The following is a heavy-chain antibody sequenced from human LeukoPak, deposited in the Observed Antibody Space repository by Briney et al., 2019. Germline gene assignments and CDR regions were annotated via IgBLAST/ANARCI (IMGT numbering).Heavy chain of an antibody. CDR2: IIPIFGTA. D-gene: IGHD3/OR15-3a*01. Sequence: SSVKVSCKASGGTFSSYAISWVRQAPGQGLEWMGRIIPIFGTANYAQKFQGRVTITTDESTSTAYMELSSPRSEDTAVYYCARDRAISGKISVSWTFDYWGQGTLVTVSS. CDR1: GGTFSSYA. J-gene: IGHJ4*02. CDR3: ARDRAISGKISVSWTFDY. V-gene: IGHV1-69*05.